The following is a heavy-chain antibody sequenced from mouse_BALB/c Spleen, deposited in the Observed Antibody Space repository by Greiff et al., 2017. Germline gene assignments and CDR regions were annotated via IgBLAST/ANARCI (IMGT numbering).Heavy chain of an antibody. Sequence: EVKVVESGGGLVQPGGSLKLSCAASGFTFSSYGMSWVRQTPDKRLELVATINSNGGSTYYPDSVKGRFTISRDNAKNTLYLQMSSLKSEDTAMYYCARGEAWFAYWGQGTLVTVSA. CDR2: INSNGGST. V-gene: IGHV5-6-3*01. CDR3: ARGEAWFAY. J-gene: IGHJ3*01. CDR1: GFTFSSYG.